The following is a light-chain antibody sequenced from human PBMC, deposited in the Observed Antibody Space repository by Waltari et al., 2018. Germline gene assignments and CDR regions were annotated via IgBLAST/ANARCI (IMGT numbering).Light chain of an antibody. CDR3: QQYGSSPWT. CDR1: QSVSSRY. CDR2: GAS. Sequence: EIVLTQSPGTLSLSPGERATLSCRASQSVSSRYFAWYQQKPGQAPGVLSHGASNRATDIPDRFSGSGSGTDFTLTISRLEPEDFAVYYCQQYGSSPWTFGQGTKVEIK. V-gene: IGKV3-20*01. J-gene: IGKJ1*01.